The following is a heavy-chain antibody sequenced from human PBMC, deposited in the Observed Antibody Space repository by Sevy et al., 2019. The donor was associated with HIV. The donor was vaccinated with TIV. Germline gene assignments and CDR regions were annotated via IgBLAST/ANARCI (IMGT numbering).Heavy chain of an antibody. J-gene: IGHJ6*02. CDR2: ISSGSSYI. D-gene: IGHD3-10*01. V-gene: IGHV3-21*01. CDR3: AKDGAYYGSDGMDV. CDR1: GFTFSYYD. Sequence: GGSLRLSCAASGFTFSYYDLNWVRQAPGKGLEWVSSISSGSSYIYYADSVKGRFTISRDNAENSLFLQMNSLRAEDTAVYYWAKDGAYYGSDGMDVWGQGTTVTVSS.